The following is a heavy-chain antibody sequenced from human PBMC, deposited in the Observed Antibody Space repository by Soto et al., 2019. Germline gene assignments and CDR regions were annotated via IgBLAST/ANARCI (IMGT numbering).Heavy chain of an antibody. CDR3: ARSQGSSTSLEIYYYYYYGMDV. CDR2: IIPIPGTA. V-gene: IGHV1-69*01. D-gene: IGHD2-2*01. J-gene: IGHJ6*02. Sequence: QVQLVQSGAEVKKPGSSVEVSCKASGGTFGSYAISWVRQAPGQGLEWMGGIIPIPGTANYAQKFQGRVTIAADESTSTAYMELSSLRSEDPAVYYCARSQGSSTSLEIYYYYYYGMDVWGQGTTVTVSS. CDR1: GGTFGSYA.